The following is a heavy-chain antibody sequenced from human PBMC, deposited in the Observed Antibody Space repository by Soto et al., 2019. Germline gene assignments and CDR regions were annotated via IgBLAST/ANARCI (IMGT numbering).Heavy chain of an antibody. CDR1: GFSFSISP. CDR3: ARDPKTSGGQHWAFNYFDS. CDR2: ISYDGTNK. J-gene: IGHJ4*02. Sequence: GGSLRLSCAASGFSFSISPMHWVRQAPGKWPEWVALISYDGTNKFYADSVKGRFTISRDNSKSTLYLQVDSLRPEDAAVYYCARDPKTSGGQHWAFNYFDSWGQGXLVTVSS. D-gene: IGHD7-27*01. V-gene: IGHV3-30-3*01.